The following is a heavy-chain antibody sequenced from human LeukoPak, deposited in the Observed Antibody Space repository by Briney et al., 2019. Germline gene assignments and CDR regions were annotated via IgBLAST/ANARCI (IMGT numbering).Heavy chain of an antibody. D-gene: IGHD2-15*01. V-gene: IGHV4-39*01. CDR2: IYHSGST. Sequence: PSETLSLTCTVSGGSIDSRSYYWDWIRQAQGKGLEWIGTIYHSGSTEYNPSLKSRVAIFVDTSKNQFSLILHSVAAADTAVYYCARLSEFDNTHYHYFDYWGQGALVTVSS. J-gene: IGHJ4*02. CDR3: ARLSEFDNTHYHYFDY. CDR1: GGSIDSRSYY.